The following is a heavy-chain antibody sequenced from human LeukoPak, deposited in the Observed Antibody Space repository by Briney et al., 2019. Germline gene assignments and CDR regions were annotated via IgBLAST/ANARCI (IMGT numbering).Heavy chain of an antibody. J-gene: IGHJ6*02. CDR3: AKSRPYYYGSGSYSGLYGMDV. CDR2: ISGSGDTT. D-gene: IGHD3-10*01. V-gene: IGHV3-23*01. Sequence: PGGSLRLSCAGSGFTFSSYAMTWVRQAPGKGLEWVSVISGSGDTTYYADSVKGRFTISRDNSKNTLYLQMNSLKAEDTAVYYCAKSRPYYYGSGSYSGLYGMDVWGQGTTVTV. CDR1: GFTFSSYA.